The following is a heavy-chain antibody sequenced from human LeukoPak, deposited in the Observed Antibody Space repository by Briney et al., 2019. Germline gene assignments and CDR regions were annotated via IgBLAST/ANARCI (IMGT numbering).Heavy chain of an antibody. Sequence: PGGSLRVSCAASGFTFSRSSMSWVRQAPGKGLEWVSSISTTSYIYYADSVKGRFTISRDDTKNSLYLQMNSLRAEDTAVYYCARVSSSGVYFFDYWGQGALITVSS. J-gene: IGHJ4*02. CDR3: ARVSSSGVYFFDY. D-gene: IGHD6-6*01. V-gene: IGHV3-21*01. CDR2: ISTTSYI. CDR1: GFTFSRSS.